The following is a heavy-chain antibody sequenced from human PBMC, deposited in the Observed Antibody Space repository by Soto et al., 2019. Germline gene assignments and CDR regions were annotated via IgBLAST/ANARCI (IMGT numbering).Heavy chain of an antibody. CDR1: GFTFSDYY. CDR2: ISSSSSNT. J-gene: IGHJ6*02. D-gene: IGHD6-6*01. Sequence: QVQLVESGRGLVKPGGSLRLSCAASGFTFSDYYMSWIRQAPGKGLDWVSYISSSSSNTKYADSVKGRFTISRDNAKNSLYLQMNSLRAEDTAVYYCARDVYRYSSSSPEDVWGQGTTVTVSS. CDR3: ARDVYRYSSSSPEDV. V-gene: IGHV3-11*06.